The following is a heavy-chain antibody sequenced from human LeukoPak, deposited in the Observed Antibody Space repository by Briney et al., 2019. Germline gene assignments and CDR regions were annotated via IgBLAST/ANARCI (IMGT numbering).Heavy chain of an antibody. D-gene: IGHD3-16*01. CDR3: ARDRGGYFWDAFDI. J-gene: IGHJ3*02. Sequence: GGSLRLSCAASGFTVSSNYMSWVRQAPGKGLEWVSVIYSGGSTYYADSVKGRFTISRDNSKNTLYLQMNSLRAEDTAVYYCARDRGGYFWDAFDIWGQGTMVTVSS. V-gene: IGHV3-66*01. CDR1: GFTVSSNY. CDR2: IYSGGST.